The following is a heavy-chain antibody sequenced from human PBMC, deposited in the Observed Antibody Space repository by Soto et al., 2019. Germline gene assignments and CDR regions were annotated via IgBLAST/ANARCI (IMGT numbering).Heavy chain of an antibody. CDR1: GGSISSSSYY. CDR3: ARQSEQWLAPETDYGMDV. J-gene: IGHJ6*02. D-gene: IGHD6-19*01. Sequence: QLQLQESGPGLVKPSETLSLTCTVSGGSISSSSYYWGWIRQPPGKGLEWIGSIYYSGSTYYNPSLKSRVTIAVDTSKNQFSLKLSSVTAADTAVYYCARQSEQWLAPETDYGMDVWGQGTTVTVSS. V-gene: IGHV4-39*01. CDR2: IYYSGST.